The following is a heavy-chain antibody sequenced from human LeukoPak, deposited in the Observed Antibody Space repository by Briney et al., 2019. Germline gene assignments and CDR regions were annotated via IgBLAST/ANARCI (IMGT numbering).Heavy chain of an antibody. CDR1: GFTLSSYG. CDR3: AKGWGYSSSWRAVYFDY. J-gene: IGHJ4*02. V-gene: IGHV3-30*18. Sequence: GGSLRLSCAASGFTLSSYGMHWVRQAPGKGLEWVTVISYDGSNKYYADSVKGRFTISRDNSKNTLYLQMNSLRAEDTAVYYCAKGWGYSSSWRAVYFDYWGQGTLVTVSS. CDR2: ISYDGSNK. D-gene: IGHD6-13*01.